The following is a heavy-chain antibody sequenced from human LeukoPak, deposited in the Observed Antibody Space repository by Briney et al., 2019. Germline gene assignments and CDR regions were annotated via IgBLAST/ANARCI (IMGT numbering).Heavy chain of an antibody. CDR2: IYYSGST. CDR3: ARRGVVPAAIYYYGMDV. V-gene: IGHV4-59*08. Sequence: SETLSLTCTVSGGSISSYYWSWIRQPPGKGLEWIGYIYYSGSTNYNPSLKSRVTISVDTSKNQFSLKLSSVTAADTAVYYCARRGVVPAAIYYYGMDVWGQGTTVTVSS. CDR1: GGSISSYY. J-gene: IGHJ6*02. D-gene: IGHD2-2*01.